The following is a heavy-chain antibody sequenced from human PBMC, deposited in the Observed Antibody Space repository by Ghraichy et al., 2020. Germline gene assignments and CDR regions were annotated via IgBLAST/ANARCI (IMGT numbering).Heavy chain of an antibody. CDR3: VPEVTVTSAYFDY. D-gene: IGHD4-11*01. J-gene: IGHJ4*02. CDR2: ISYDGSNK. Sequence: GGSLRLSCAASGFTFSSYAMHWVRQAPGKGLEWVAVISYDGSNKYYADSVKGRFTISRDNSKNTLYLQMNSLRAEDTAVYYCVPEVTVTSAYFDYWGQGTLVTVSS. CDR1: GFTFSSYA. V-gene: IGHV3-30*04.